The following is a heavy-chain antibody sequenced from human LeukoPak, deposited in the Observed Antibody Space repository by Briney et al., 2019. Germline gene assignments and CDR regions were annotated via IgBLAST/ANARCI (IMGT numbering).Heavy chain of an antibody. J-gene: IGHJ4*02. Sequence: ASVKVSCKVSGYTLTELSMHWVRQAPGKGLEWMGGFDPEDGETIYAQKFQGRVTMTEDTSTDTAYMELSSLRSEDTAVYYCAPALGYYYDSSGYSDYWGQGTLVTLSS. V-gene: IGHV1-24*01. CDR2: FDPEDGET. CDR1: GYTLTELS. D-gene: IGHD3-22*01. CDR3: APALGYYYDSSGYSDY.